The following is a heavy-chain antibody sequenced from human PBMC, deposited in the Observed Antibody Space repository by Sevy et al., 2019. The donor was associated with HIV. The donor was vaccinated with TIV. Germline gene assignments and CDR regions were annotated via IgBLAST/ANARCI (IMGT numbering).Heavy chain of an antibody. V-gene: IGHV4-34*01. CDR1: GGSFSGYY. D-gene: IGHD7-27*01. Sequence: SETLSLTCAVYGGSFSGYYWSWIRQPPGKGLEWIGEINHSGSTNYNPSLKSRVTISVDTSKNQFSLKLSSVTAADTAVYYCASSPTTGDNATRRFDYWGQGTLVTVSS. CDR2: INHSGST. J-gene: IGHJ4*02. CDR3: ASSPTTGDNATRRFDY.